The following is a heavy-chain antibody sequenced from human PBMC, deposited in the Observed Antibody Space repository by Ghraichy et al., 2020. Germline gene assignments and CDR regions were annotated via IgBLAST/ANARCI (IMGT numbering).Heavy chain of an antibody. D-gene: IGHD2-2*01. Sequence: GESLNISCVASGFTFSDFWMVWVRQAPGKGLEWVANIKEDESEIHYMDSVQGRFTISRDNAKNSLYLQMNDLRAEDTAVYYCTRKPYCTRSTCFAFDFWGPGTRVSVSS. CDR2: IKEDESEI. V-gene: IGHV3-7*04. CDR3: TRKPYCTRSTCFAFDF. J-gene: IGHJ4*02. CDR1: GFTFSDFW.